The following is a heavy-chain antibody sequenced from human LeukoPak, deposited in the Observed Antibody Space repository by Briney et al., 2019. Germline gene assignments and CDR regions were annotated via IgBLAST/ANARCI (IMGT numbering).Heavy chain of an antibody. J-gene: IGHJ6*03. Sequence: SETLSLTCTVSGGSISSYYWSWIRQPPGKGLEWIGSIYYSGSTYYNPSLKSRVTISVDTSKNQFSLKLSSVTAADTAVYYCARVATGTNYYYYYMDVWGKGTTVTVSS. CDR1: GGSISSYY. CDR2: IYYSGST. D-gene: IGHD5-12*01. CDR3: ARVATGTNYYYYYMDV. V-gene: IGHV4-39*07.